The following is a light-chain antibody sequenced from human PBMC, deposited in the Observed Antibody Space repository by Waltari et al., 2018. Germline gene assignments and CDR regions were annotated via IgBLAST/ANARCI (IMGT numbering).Light chain of an antibody. J-gene: IGKJ4*01. CDR2: AAS. V-gene: IGKV3-20*01. Sequence: EIVLTQSPGTLSLSPGERVTLSCRASQYITGSWMTWYHQKPGQAPRPLLYAASTRAPCVPDRFSGSGSGTDFTLTISRLEPEDSAIYYCQQYDGSVVTFGGGTKVEIK. CDR3: QQYDGSVVT. CDR1: QYITGSW.